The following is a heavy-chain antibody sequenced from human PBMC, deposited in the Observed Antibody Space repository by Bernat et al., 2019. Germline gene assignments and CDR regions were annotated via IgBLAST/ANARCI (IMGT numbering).Heavy chain of an antibody. J-gene: IGHJ4*02. D-gene: IGHD3-22*01. CDR1: GGTFSSYA. V-gene: IGHV1-69*04. CDR2: NIPILGIA. CDR3: ARAYYYYDSSGYTYFDY. Sequence: QVQLVQSGAEVKKPGSSVKVSCKASGGTFSSYAISWVRQSPGQGLEWMGRNIPILGIANYAQKFQGRVTITADKSTSTTYMQLSRLRSEDTAVYYCARAYYYYDSSGYTYFDYWGQGTLVTVSS.